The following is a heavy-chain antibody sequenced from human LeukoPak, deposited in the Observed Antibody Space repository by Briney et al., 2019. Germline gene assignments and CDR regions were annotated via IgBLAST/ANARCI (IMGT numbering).Heavy chain of an antibody. CDR2: IHDSGTT. Sequence: SETLSLTCTVSGGSISGSYWNWIRQPPGKGLEGMGCIHDSGTTNYNPSLKSPVTLSLHTSKNQFSLRRTSVSAADTAVYYCALEHDGATYSTLWGEGTLVAVSS. V-gene: IGHV4-59*01. CDR3: ALEHDGATYSTL. CDR1: GGSISGSY. J-gene: IGHJ1*01. D-gene: IGHD5-12*01.